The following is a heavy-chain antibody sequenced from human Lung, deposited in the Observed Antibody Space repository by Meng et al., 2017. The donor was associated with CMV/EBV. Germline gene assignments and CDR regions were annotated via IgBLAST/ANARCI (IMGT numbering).Heavy chain of an antibody. CDR3: ATGNGNSNAFDI. J-gene: IGHJ3*02. Sequence: GGSLRLSCAASGFTFRNAWMSWVRQAPGKGLEWVGRIKNNTDGGTTDYAAPVNGRFTFSRDDSKTTPYLQMNSLKTEDTAAYYCATGNGNSNAFDIWGQGTVVTVSS. V-gene: IGHV3-15*01. CDR1: GFTFRNAW. CDR2: IKNNTDGGTT. D-gene: IGHD4-23*01.